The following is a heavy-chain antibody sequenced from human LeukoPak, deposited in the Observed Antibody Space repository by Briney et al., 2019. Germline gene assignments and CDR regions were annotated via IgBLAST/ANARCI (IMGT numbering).Heavy chain of an antibody. Sequence: GASVKVSCTASGYTFTSYGISWVRHAPGQGLERMGWNSAYNGNTNYAQKLQGRGTMTRDMSTSTVYMELSSLRSEDTAVYYCATSGDYILPFDYWGQGTLVTVSS. V-gene: IGHV1-18*01. CDR2: NSAYNGNT. CDR3: ATSGDYILPFDY. J-gene: IGHJ4*02. CDR1: GYTFTSYG. D-gene: IGHD4-17*01.